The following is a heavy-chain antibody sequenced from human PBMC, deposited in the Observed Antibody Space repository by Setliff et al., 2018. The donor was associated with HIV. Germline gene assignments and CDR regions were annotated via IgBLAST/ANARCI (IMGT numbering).Heavy chain of an antibody. J-gene: IGHJ3*02. V-gene: IGHV1-2*06. Sequence: ASVKVSCKASGYTFTGYYVHWVRQAPGQGLEWMGRIIPSSGGTNYAQKFQGRVTMTRDTSISTAYMELTRLRSDDTAVYYCATMLYCTNVVCLDGFDIWCQGTMVTV. CDR1: GYTFTGYY. CDR2: IIPSSGGT. CDR3: ATMLYCTNVVCLDGFDI. D-gene: IGHD2-8*01.